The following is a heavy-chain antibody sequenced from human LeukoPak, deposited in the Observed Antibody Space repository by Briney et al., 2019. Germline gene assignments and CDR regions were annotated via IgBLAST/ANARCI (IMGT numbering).Heavy chain of an antibody. CDR3: ARGQWLVLLDF. Sequence: SETLSLTCTVSGGSVSSSSYYWGWIRQPPGKGLEWIGSIFYSETTYYSLSLKSRITISVDTSTNQFSLKLSSVTAADTAVYFCARGQWLVLLDFWGQGILVTVSS. J-gene: IGHJ4*02. CDR2: IFYSETT. CDR1: GGSVSSSSYY. V-gene: IGHV4-39*01. D-gene: IGHD6-19*01.